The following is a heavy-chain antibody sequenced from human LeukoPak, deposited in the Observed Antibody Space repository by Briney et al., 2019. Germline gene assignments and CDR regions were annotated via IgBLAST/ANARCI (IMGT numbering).Heavy chain of an antibody. D-gene: IGHD3-10*01. V-gene: IGHV3-7*03. CDR3: ERGLYFGSGSYQVGDY. CDR2: MNEDGSEK. Sequence: GALRLSCSSSGFTFSIYWMSWVRQAPEEGLELGANMNEDGSEKYYGDSVRGRITISRDNAKNSLYLQMNSLRAEDTAVYYCERGLYFGSGSYQVGDYWGQGSLVTVSS. CDR1: GFTFSIYW. J-gene: IGHJ4*02.